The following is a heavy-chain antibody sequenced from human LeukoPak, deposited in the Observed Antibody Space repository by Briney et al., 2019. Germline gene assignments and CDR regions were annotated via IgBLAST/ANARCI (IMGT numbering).Heavy chain of an antibody. J-gene: IGHJ4*02. CDR3: ATGCMITFGGVSDY. CDR1: GFSVSNNY. V-gene: IGHV3-53*01. D-gene: IGHD3-16*01. Sequence: GGSLRLSCAVSGFSVSNNYMSWVRQAPGKGLAWVSVIYSGGGTYYADSVKGRFTISRDNAKNSLYLQMNSLRAEDTAVYYCATGCMITFGGVSDYWGQGTLVTVSS. CDR2: IYSGGGT.